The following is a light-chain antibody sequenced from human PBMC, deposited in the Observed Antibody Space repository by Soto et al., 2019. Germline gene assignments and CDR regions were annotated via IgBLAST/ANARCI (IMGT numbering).Light chain of an antibody. J-gene: IGKJ4*01. CDR3: QQYGSSVT. V-gene: IGKV3-20*01. Sequence: EFVLTQSPGTLSLSPGERATLSCRASQSVTSSFLAWYQHRPGQAPRLLIYRASSRATDIPDRISGSGSGTDFTLTISRLEPEDFAVYYCQQYGSSVTFGGGTKVEIK. CDR1: QSVTSSF. CDR2: RAS.